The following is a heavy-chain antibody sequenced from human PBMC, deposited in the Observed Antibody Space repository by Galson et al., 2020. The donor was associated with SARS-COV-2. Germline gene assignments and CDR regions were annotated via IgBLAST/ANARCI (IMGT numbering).Heavy chain of an antibody. J-gene: IGHJ4*02. CDR2: ITNDGSNR. D-gene: IGHD3-10*01. Sequence: RGSLRLSCAASGFTFSSYAMHWVRQAPGKGLEWVAVITNDGSNRYYADSVKGRFTISRDNSKNTLFLQMNSLRVEDTAVYYCARGPRFGELLSPFDSWGQGTLVTVSS. CDR1: GFTFSSYA. V-gene: IGHV3-30-3*01. CDR3: ARGPRFGELLSPFDS.